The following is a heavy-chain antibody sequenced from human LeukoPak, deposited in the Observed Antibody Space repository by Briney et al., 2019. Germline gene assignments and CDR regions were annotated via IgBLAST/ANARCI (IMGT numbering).Heavy chain of an antibody. D-gene: IGHD3-22*01. V-gene: IGHV3-74*01. CDR2: INTDGSRT. CDR3: ARVKGSGYYYGY. Sequence: GGSLRLSCAASGFTFSSYWMHWVRQAPGKGLVWVSRINTDGSRTTYADSVKGRFTISRDNAKNTLYLQMNSLRAEDTAVYYCARVKGSGYYYGYWGQGTLVTVSS. CDR1: GFTFSSYW. J-gene: IGHJ4*02.